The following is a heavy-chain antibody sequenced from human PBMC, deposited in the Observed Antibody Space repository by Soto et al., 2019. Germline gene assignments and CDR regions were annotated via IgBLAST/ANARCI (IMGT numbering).Heavy chain of an antibody. CDR1: GFTVSSSN. CDR2: IYSGGST. V-gene: IGHV3-53*01. D-gene: IGHD6-13*01. CDR3: ARVSPTAPADTYYDSGLDV. Sequence: PGGSLRLSCAASGFTVSSSNMNWVRQAPGKGLECVSVIYSGGSTYFADSVKGRFTISRDNSKNTLYLQMNSLRAEDTAVYYCARVSPTAPADTYYDSGLDVWGQGTTVTVSS. J-gene: IGHJ6*02.